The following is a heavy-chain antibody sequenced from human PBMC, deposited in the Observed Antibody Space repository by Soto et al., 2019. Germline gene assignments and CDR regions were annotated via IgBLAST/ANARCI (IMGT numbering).Heavy chain of an antibody. CDR3: ARARSSLQTHGMDV. V-gene: IGHV1-2*04. J-gene: IGHJ6*02. Sequence: SVKPSSKAPRYTFTGNYMHSAQQSPGQGLEWMGWINPNSGGTNYAQKFQGWVTMTRDTSISTAYMELSRLRSDDTAVYYCARARSSLQTHGMDVWGQGTTVTVSS. CDR2: INPNSGGT. CDR1: RYTFTGNY.